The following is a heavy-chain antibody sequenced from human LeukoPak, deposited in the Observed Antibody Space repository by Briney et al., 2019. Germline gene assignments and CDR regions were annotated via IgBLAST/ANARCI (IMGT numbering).Heavy chain of an antibody. CDR2: IYTSGST. CDR3: ARADFGGNSDY. V-gene: IGHV4-61*02. J-gene: IGHJ4*02. D-gene: IGHD2-21*01. Sequence: SQTLSLTCTVSGGSISSGSYYWSWIRQPAGKGLEWIGRIYTSGSTNYNPSLKSRVTISADTSKNQFSLKLSSVTAADTAVYYCARADFGGNSDYWGQGTLVTVSS. CDR1: GGSISSGSYY.